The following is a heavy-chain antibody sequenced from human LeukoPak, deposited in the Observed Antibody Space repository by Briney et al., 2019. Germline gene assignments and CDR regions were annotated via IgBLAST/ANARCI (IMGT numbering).Heavy chain of an antibody. D-gene: IGHD5-24*01. J-gene: IGHJ4*02. CDR1: GFTFSNAW. CDR3: TTDYAGYNTQFDY. CDR2: IKSKTDGGTT. Sequence: GGSLRLSCAASGFTFSNAWMNWVRQAPGKGLEWVGCIKSKTDGGTTDYAAPVKGRFTISRDDSKNTLYLQMNSLKTEDTAVYYCTTDYAGYNTQFDYWGQGTLVTVSS. V-gene: IGHV3-15*07.